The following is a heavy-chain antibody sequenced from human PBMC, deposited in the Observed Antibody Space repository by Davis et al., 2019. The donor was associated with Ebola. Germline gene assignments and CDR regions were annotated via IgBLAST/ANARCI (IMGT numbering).Heavy chain of an antibody. CDR3: ARVVGATTIGY. V-gene: IGHV1-8*03. CDR1: GYTFTGYY. Sequence: ASVKVSCKASGYTFTGYYMHWVRQAPGQGLEWMGWMNPNSGNTGYAQKFQGRVTITRNTSISTAYMELSSLRSEDTAVYYCARVVGATTIGYWGQGTLVTVSS. CDR2: MNPNSGNT. J-gene: IGHJ4*02. D-gene: IGHD1-26*01.